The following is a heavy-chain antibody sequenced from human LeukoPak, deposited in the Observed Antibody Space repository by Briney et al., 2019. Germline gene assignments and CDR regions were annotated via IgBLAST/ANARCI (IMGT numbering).Heavy chain of an antibody. Sequence: PGGSLRLSCAASGFTFSSYGMHWVRQAPGKGLEWVAVISYDGSNKYYADSVKGRFTISRDNSKNTLYLQMISLRAEDTAVYYCAKFRSTMVRGAIDYWGQGTLVTVSS. CDR2: ISYDGSNK. V-gene: IGHV3-30*18. CDR1: GFTFSSYG. J-gene: IGHJ4*02. CDR3: AKFRSTMVRGAIDY. D-gene: IGHD3-10*01.